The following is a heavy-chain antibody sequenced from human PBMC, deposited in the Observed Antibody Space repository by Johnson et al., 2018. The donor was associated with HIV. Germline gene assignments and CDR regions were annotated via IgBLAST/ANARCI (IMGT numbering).Heavy chain of an antibody. D-gene: IGHD2-15*01. CDR1: AFTFSNYA. J-gene: IGHJ3*01. V-gene: IGHV3-30*14. CDR3: AKERGISGGFDF. CDR2: ISYDGSNK. Sequence: QVQLVESGGGVVQPGRSLRLACAASAFTFSNYAMHWVRQAPGKGLEWVAVISYDGSNKYYADSVKGRFTISRDNSKTTLYLQMNSLRAEDTAVYYCAKERGISGGFDFWGQGTRVTVSS.